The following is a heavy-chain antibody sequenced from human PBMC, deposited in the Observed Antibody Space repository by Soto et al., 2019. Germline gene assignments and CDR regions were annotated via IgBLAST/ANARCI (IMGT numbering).Heavy chain of an antibody. CDR2: ISSRSTNT. CDR1: GFTFSSYT. V-gene: IGHV3-21*01. Sequence: EVHLVESGGGLVKPGGSLRLSCEDSGFTFSSYTMNWVRRAPGKGLEWVSSISSRSTNTHYADSVRGRFTISRDNAKRSLYLQMNSLRAEDTAVYYCARGPLCYFDYWGQGTLVTVSS. D-gene: IGHD2-2*01. CDR3: ARGPLCYFDY. J-gene: IGHJ4*02.